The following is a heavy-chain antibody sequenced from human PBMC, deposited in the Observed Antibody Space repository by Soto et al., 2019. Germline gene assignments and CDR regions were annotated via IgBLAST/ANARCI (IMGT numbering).Heavy chain of an antibody. CDR3: VRHLSSASFDY. CDR2: ISGSGGVT. V-gene: IGHV3-23*01. J-gene: IGHJ4*02. Sequence: GGSLRLSCAASEFTFANFAMSWVRQAPGKGLDWVSAISGSGGVTYHTDSVKGRFTISRDNSKNMLFLQMNSLRVDDTAVYYCVRHLSSASFDYWGQGTPVTVSS. CDR1: EFTFANFA.